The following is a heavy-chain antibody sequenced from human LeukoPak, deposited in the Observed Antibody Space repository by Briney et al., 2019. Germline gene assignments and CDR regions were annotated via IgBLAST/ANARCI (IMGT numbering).Heavy chain of an antibody. D-gene: IGHD4/OR15-4a*01. CDR3: AKGGGSLDDYGDY. V-gene: IGHV3-20*04. J-gene: IGHJ4*02. CDR1: GFTFDDYG. Sequence: GGSPRLSCAASGFTFDDYGMSWVRQAPGKGLEWVSGINWNGGSTGYADSVKGRFTISRDNAKNSLYLQMNSLRAEDTALYYFAKGGGSLDDYGDYWGQGTLVTVSS. CDR2: INWNGGST.